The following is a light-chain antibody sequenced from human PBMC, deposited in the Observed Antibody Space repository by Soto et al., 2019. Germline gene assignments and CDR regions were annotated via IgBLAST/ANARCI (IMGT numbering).Light chain of an antibody. CDR1: QGVSNH. CDR3: QQYETFSGT. Sequence: DIQMTQSPSSLSASVGDRVTITCRASQGVSNHLNWYQQKPGEAPKLLIYDASALPRGVPSRFSGSGSGTKFTLTIASLQPDDFATYYCQQYETFSGTFGPGTKVDIK. J-gene: IGKJ1*01. V-gene: IGKV1-5*01. CDR2: DAS.